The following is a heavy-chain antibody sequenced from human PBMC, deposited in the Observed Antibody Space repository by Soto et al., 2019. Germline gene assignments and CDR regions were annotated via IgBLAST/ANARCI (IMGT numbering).Heavy chain of an antibody. CDR2: IYYSGST. J-gene: IGHJ4*02. Sequence: SETLSLTCTVSGGSISSYYWGWIRQPPGKGLEWIGSIYYSGSTYYNPSLKSRVTISVDTSKNQFSLTLTSVTAADTAMYYCARGPTTEKVDSWGQGILVTVSS. CDR1: GGSISSYY. V-gene: IGHV4-39*07. CDR3: ARGPTTEKVDS.